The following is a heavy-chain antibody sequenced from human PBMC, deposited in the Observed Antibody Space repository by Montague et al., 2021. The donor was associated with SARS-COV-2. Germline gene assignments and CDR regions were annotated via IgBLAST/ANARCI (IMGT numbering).Heavy chain of an antibody. D-gene: IGHD6-13*01. CDR2: INHSGST. V-gene: IGHV4-34*01. Sequence: SETLSLTCAVYGGSFSGYYWSWIRQPPAQGLELIGVINHSGSTNSNPSLKSRVTISVDTSKNQFSLTLSSVTAADTAVYYCARGRSDSQFLSTYSSSWYWFDPWGQGTLVTVSS. J-gene: IGHJ5*02. CDR3: ARGRSDSQFLSTYSSSWYWFDP. CDR1: GGSFSGYY.